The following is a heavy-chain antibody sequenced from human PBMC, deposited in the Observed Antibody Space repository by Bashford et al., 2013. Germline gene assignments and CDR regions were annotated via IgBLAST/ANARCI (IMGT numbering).Heavy chain of an antibody. V-gene: IGHV3-33*01. J-gene: IGHJ4*02. CDR2: IWYDGSNK. CDR3: ARDLSAAAGETT. Sequence: VRQAPGKGLEWVAVIWYDGSNKYYADSVKGRFTISRDNSKNTLYLQMNSLRAEDTAVYYCARDLSAAAGETTWGQGTLVTVSS. D-gene: IGHD6-13*01.